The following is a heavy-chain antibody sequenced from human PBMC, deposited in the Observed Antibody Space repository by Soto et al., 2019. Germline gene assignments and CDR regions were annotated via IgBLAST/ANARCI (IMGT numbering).Heavy chain of an antibody. CDR1: GYTFTSYA. J-gene: IGHJ5*02. Sequence: VASVKVSCKASGYTFTSYAMHWVRQAPGQRLEWMGWINAGNGNTKYSQKFQGRVTIARDTSASTAYMELSSLRSEDTAVYYCARSPIVVVPSARGARFDPWGQGTLVTVS. CDR3: ARSPIVVVPSARGARFDP. D-gene: IGHD2-2*01. V-gene: IGHV1-3*01. CDR2: INAGNGNT.